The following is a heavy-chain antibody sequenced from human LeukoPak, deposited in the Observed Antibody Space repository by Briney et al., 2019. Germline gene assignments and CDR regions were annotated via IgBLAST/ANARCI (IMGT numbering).Heavy chain of an antibody. CDR1: GYTFTSYG. J-gene: IGHJ4*02. D-gene: IGHD5-24*01. CDR3: ARGIEMATIMGY. V-gene: IGHV1-18*01. CDR2: ISAYNGKT. Sequence: ASVKVSCKASGYTFTSYGISWVRQAPGQGLEWMGWISAYNGKTKYAQKFQGRVTMTTDTSTSTVYMELRSLRSDDTAIYFCARGIEMATIMGYWGQGTLVTVSS.